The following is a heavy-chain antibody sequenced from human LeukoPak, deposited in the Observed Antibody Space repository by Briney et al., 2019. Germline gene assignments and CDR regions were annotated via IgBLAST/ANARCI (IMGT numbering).Heavy chain of an antibody. D-gene: IGHD6-19*01. CDR3: AREISGWSGAFHI. Sequence: GGSLRLSCAASGFTFSDSYMSWIRQAPGKGLEWVSSITYESTTYYTDSVKGRFTISRDNAKNSLYLQMNSLRAEDTAVYYCAREISGWSGAFHIWGQGTVVTVSS. CDR1: GFTFSDSY. CDR2: ITYESTT. J-gene: IGHJ3*02. V-gene: IGHV3-69-1*01.